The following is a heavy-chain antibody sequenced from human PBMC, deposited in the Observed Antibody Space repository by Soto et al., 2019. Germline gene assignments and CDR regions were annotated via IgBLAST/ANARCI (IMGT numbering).Heavy chain of an antibody. CDR2: ISAYNGNT. CDR3: ASGDDSVLLPPPSFDX. V-gene: IGHV1-18*04. D-gene: IGHD3-16*01. Sequence: VASVNVSCKASRYTFTSYGISWVRQAPGQGLEWMGWISAYNGNTNYAQKLQGRATITTDTSTSTAYMELRSLRSDDTAVYYCASGDDSVLLPPPSFDXWGQVTLVTVSX. J-gene: IGHJ4*02. CDR1: RYTFTSYG.